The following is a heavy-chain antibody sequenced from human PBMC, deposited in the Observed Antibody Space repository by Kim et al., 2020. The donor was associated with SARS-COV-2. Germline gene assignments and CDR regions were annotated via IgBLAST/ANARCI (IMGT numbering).Heavy chain of an antibody. V-gene: IGHV4-59*08. CDR1: GDSMNSNY. Sequence: SETLSLNCTVSGDSMNSNYWSWIRQPPGKGLEWIGYIYFSGNSNYNPSLESRVTISIDTSKKSFSLKLTSVTAADTAVYYCARTNNYYYHGLDVWGRGTTVTVSS. J-gene: IGHJ6*02. CDR3: ARTNNYYYHGLDV. CDR2: IYFSGNS.